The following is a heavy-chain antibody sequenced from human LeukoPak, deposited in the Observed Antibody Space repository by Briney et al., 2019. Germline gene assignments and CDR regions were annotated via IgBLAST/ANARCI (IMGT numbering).Heavy chain of an antibody. J-gene: IGHJ4*02. V-gene: IGHV4-59*01. CDR2: IYYSGST. D-gene: IGHD5-12*01. Sequence: SETLSLTCTVPGDSISNYYWSWIRQSPGKALEWIGYIYYSGSTNYNPSLKSRVSISVDTSKNQFSLKLNSVTAADTAVYYCARDRLGYGYFDYWGQGTLVTVSS. CDR3: ARDRLGYGYFDY. CDR1: GDSISNYY.